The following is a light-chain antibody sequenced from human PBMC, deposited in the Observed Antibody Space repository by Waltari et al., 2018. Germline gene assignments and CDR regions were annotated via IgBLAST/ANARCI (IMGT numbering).Light chain of an antibody. Sequence: IVMTQSPASLALSLGARATTNYKSSRSLFHTDNKDYLALYQQKSGQPPTLLIYWASTRAFGIPDRCSARGSGTDFTLAIRSLQAEDVAVYYCQQYYSTPNPFGQGTKVEIK. CDR3: QQYYSTPNP. V-gene: IGKV4-1*01. CDR1: RSLFHTDNKDY. CDR2: WAS. J-gene: IGKJ2*01.